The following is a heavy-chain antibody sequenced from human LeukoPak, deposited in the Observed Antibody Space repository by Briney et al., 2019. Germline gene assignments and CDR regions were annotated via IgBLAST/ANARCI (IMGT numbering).Heavy chain of an antibody. D-gene: IGHD5-18*01. J-gene: IGHJ4*02. V-gene: IGHV4-34*01. CDR3: ARGGYSYGIRFDY. Sequence: SETLSLTCAVYGGSFSGYYWSWIRQPPGKGLEWIGEINHSGSTNYNPSLESRVTISVDTSKNQFSLKLSSVTAADTAVYYCARGGYSYGIRFDYWGQGTLVTVSS. CDR2: INHSGST. CDR1: GGSFSGYY.